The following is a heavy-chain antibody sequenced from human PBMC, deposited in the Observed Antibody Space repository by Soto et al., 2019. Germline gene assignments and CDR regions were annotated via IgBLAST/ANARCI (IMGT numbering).Heavy chain of an antibody. CDR3: ARLKSYYYGSGSYQYYYYYYMDV. CDR1: GGSISSSSYY. Sequence: SETLSLTCTVSGGSISSSSYYWGWIRQPPGKGLEWIGSIYYSGSTYYNPSLKSRVTISVDTSKNQFSLKLSSVTAADTAVYYCARLKSYYYGSGSYQYYYYYYMDVWGKGTTVTVSS. V-gene: IGHV4-39*01. CDR2: IYYSGST. J-gene: IGHJ6*03. D-gene: IGHD3-10*01.